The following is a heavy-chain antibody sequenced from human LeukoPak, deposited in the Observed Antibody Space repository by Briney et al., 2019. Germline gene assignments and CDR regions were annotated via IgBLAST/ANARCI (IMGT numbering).Heavy chain of an antibody. V-gene: IGHV3-48*04. CDR1: GFTFSSYA. Sequence: QPGGSLRLSCAASGFTFSSYAMNWVRQAPGKGLEWVSYISSSGSTIYYADSVKGRFTIPRDNAKNSLYLQMNSLRAEDTAVYYCARGGAGYYGSGSYDYWGQGTLVTVSS. CDR2: ISSSGSTI. CDR3: ARGGAGYYGSGSYDY. D-gene: IGHD3-10*01. J-gene: IGHJ4*02.